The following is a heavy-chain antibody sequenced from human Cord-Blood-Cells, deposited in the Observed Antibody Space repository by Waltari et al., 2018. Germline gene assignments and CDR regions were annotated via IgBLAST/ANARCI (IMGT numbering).Heavy chain of an antibody. Sequence: QLQLQESGPGLVKPSETLSLTCTVSGGSISSSSYYWGGFRQPPGKGLEWIGSSYYSGSTYYNPSLKSRVTISVDTSKNQFSLKLSSVTAADTAVYYCARHRGDFWSGYYDAFDIWGQGTMVTVSS. CDR3: ARHRGDFWSGYYDAFDI. CDR2: SYYSGST. D-gene: IGHD3-3*01. CDR1: GGSISSSSYY. V-gene: IGHV4-39*01. J-gene: IGHJ3*02.